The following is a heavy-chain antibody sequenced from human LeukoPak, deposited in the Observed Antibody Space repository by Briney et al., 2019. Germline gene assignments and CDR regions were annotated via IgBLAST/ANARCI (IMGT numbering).Heavy chain of an antibody. Sequence: PGGSLRLSCAVSGITLSNYGMSWVRQTPRKGLEWVAGISGSGGSTSYADSVKGRFTISRDSPKNTLYLQMNSLRVEDTAVYFCAKRGVVIRVVLVGFHKEAYYFDSWGQGALVTVSS. CDR3: AKRGVVIRVVLVGFHKEAYYFDS. CDR1: GITLSNYG. CDR2: ISGSGGST. V-gene: IGHV3-23*01. D-gene: IGHD3-10*01. J-gene: IGHJ4*02.